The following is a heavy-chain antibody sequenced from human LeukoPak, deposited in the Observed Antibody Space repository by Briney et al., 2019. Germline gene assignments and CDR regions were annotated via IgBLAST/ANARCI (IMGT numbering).Heavy chain of an antibody. V-gene: IGHV1-8*01. CDR3: ARGEAGLLWFGELWYGNWFDP. J-gene: IGHJ5*02. Sequence: ASVELSCKASGYTFTSYDVNWVRQATGQGLEWRGWMHPKSGNTLCTQKCQGRVTMTRNTSISTAYMELSSLRSEDTAVYYCARGEAGLLWFGELWYGNWFDPWGQGTLVTVSS. CDR1: GYTFTSYD. D-gene: IGHD3-10*01. CDR2: MHPKSGNT.